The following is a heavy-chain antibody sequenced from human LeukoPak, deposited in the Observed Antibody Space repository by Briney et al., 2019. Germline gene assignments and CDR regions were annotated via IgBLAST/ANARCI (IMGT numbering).Heavy chain of an antibody. J-gene: IGHJ4*02. V-gene: IGHV1-2*06. CDR3: TRASCSSISCYLDY. CDR2: INPNSGGT. D-gene: IGHD2-2*01. CDR1: GYTFTGYY. Sequence: GASVKVSCKASGYTFTGYYMHWVRQAPGQGLGRMGRINPNSGGTNYAQKFQGRVTMTRDTSISTAYMELSRLRSDDTAVYYCTRASCSSISCYLDYWGQGTLVTVSS.